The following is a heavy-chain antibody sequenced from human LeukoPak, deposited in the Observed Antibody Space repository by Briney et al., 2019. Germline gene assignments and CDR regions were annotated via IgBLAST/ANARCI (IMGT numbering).Heavy chain of an antibody. V-gene: IGHV3-7*01. D-gene: IGHD2-15*01. J-gene: IGHJ4*02. CDR2: MKQDGGEK. Sequence: GGSLRLSCAASGFTFSNYWMSWVRQAPGKGLERVANMKQDGGEKYYVDSVKGRFTISRDNAKGSLYLQMNSLRAEDTAVYYCARDARVVLDYWGQGALVTVSS. CDR3: ARDARVVLDY. CDR1: GFTFSNYW.